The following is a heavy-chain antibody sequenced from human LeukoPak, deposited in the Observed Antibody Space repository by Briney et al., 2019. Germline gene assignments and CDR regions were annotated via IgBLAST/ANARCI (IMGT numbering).Heavy chain of an antibody. Sequence: GGSLRLSCAASGFIFGDYAMSWVRQAPGKELEWVSGISGSGGRTYYADSVKGRFTISRDNSKNTLYLQMNSLRAEDTAVYYCAKLGPLLRYFDWLYYWGQGTLVTVSS. CDR1: GFIFGDYA. D-gene: IGHD3-9*01. V-gene: IGHV3-23*01. CDR3: AKLGPLLRYFDWLYY. CDR2: ISGSGGRT. J-gene: IGHJ4*02.